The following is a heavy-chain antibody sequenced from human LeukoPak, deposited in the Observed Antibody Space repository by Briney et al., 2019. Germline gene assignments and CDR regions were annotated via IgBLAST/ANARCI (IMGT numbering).Heavy chain of an antibody. CDR2: FGPEDGET. Sequence: ASVKVSCKVSGYTLTELSMHWVRQAPGKGLEWMGGFGPEDGETIYAQKFQGRVTMTEDTSTDTAYMELSSLRSEDTAVYYCATATSGYYYDSSGYYGHYWGQGTLVTVSS. J-gene: IGHJ4*02. V-gene: IGHV1-24*01. CDR3: ATATSGYYYDSSGYYGHY. CDR1: GYTLTELS. D-gene: IGHD3-22*01.